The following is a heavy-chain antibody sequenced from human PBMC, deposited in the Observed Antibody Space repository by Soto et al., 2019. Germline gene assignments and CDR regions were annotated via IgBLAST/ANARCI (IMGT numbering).Heavy chain of an antibody. CDR1: GFTFDDYA. CDR3: ARSRGSYYTNFDS. CDR2: ISGSGGST. V-gene: IGHV3-23*01. Sequence: LRLSCAASGFTFDDYAMHWVRQAPGKGLEWVSGISGSGGSTYYADSVKGRFTISRDNAKNTLYLQMNSLRAEDTAVYYCARSRGSYYTNFDSWGQGTLVTVSS. J-gene: IGHJ4*02. D-gene: IGHD3-10*01.